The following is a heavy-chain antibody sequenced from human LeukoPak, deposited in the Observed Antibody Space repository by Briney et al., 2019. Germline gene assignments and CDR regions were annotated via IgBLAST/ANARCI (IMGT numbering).Heavy chain of an antibody. J-gene: IGHJ4*02. CDR1: GYTFTGYY. D-gene: IGHD3-22*01. CDR3: ARTSSYYYDSSGYDY. Sequence: VASVEVSCKASGYTFTGYYMHWVGQAPGQGLEWMGRINPNSGGTNHAQKFQGRVTMTRDTSISTAYMELSRLRSDDTAVYYCARTSSYYYDSSGYDYWGQGTLVTVSS. CDR2: INPNSGGT. V-gene: IGHV1-2*06.